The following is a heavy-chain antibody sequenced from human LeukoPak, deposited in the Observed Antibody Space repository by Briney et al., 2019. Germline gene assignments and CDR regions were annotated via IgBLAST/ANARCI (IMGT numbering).Heavy chain of an antibody. CDR3: ARESGKFDY. V-gene: IGHV3-43*02. Sequence: GGSLRLSCVASGLPIGDFAMHWVRQAPGKGLEWVSLISGDGVSTFYADSVKGRFSISRDNSKNSLSLEMDSLRTEDTAMYYCARESGKFDYWGQGTLVAVSS. CDR2: ISGDGVST. J-gene: IGHJ4*02. CDR1: GLPIGDFA.